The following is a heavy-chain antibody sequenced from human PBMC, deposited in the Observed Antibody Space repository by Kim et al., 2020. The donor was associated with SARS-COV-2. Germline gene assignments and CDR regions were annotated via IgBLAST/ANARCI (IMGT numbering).Heavy chain of an antibody. CDR3: ARDSSGYYCFDY. V-gene: IGHV3-30-3*01. J-gene: IGHJ4*02. D-gene: IGHD3-22*01. Sequence: GGSLRLSCAASGFTFSSYAMHWVRQAPGKGLEWVAVITDDGSNTYYADSVKGRFTISRDNSKNTLYLQMNSLRAEDTAVYYCARDSSGYYCFDYWGQGTLVTLSS. CDR2: ITDDGSNT. CDR1: GFTFSSYA.